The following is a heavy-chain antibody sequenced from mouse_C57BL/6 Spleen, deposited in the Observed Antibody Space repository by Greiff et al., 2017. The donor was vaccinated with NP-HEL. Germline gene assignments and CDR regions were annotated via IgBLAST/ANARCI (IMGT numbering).Heavy chain of an antibody. CDR1: GFTFTDYY. CDR3: ARFYSSTRAVYYFDD. V-gene: IGHV7-3*01. Sequence: EVKVEESGGGLVQPGGSLSLSCAASGFTFTDYYMSWVRQPPGKALEWLGFIRNKANGYTTEYSASVKGRFTISRDNSQSILYLQMNALRAEDSATYYCARFYSSTRAVYYFDDWGQGTTLTVSS. J-gene: IGHJ2*01. D-gene: IGHD3-1*01. CDR2: IRNKANGYTT.